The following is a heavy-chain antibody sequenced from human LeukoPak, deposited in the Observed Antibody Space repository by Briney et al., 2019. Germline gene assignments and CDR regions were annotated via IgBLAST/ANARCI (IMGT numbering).Heavy chain of an antibody. CDR1: GYTFTGYY. Sequence: GASVKVSCKASGYTFTGYYMHWVRQAPGQGLEWMGWINPNSGGTNYAQKFQGRVTMTRDTSISTAYMELNRLRSDDTAVYYCAKAGGGSSGWPFDYWGQGTLVTVSS. CDR2: INPNSGGT. J-gene: IGHJ4*02. V-gene: IGHV1-2*02. CDR3: AKAGGGSSGWPFDY. D-gene: IGHD6-19*01.